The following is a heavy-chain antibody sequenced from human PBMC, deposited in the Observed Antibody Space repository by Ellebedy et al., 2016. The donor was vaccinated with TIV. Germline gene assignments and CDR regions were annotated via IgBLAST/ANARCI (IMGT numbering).Heavy chain of an antibody. CDR3: ASLLLGFYYYGMDV. Sequence: GESLKISCAASGFPVSSNYMTWVRQAPGKGLEWVSVIYSAGTTDYAESVKGRFTIPRDKSKNTVSLQMNSLRVEDTAVYYCASLLLGFYYYGMDVWGQGTTVTVSS. V-gene: IGHV3-66*01. D-gene: IGHD2-15*01. J-gene: IGHJ6*02. CDR1: GFPVSSNY. CDR2: IYSAGTT.